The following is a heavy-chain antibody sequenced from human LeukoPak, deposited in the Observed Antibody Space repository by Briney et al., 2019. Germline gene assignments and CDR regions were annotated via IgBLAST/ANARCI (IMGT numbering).Heavy chain of an antibody. V-gene: IGHV4-59*01. CDR2: IYYSGST. J-gene: IGHJ5*02. Sequence: SETLSLTCTVSGGSISSYYWSWIRQPPGKGLEWIGYIYYSGSTNYNPSLKSRVTISVDTSKSQFSLKLSSVTAADTAVYYCARDQASNWFDPWGQGTLVTVSS. CDR1: GGSISSYY. CDR3: ARDQASNWFDP.